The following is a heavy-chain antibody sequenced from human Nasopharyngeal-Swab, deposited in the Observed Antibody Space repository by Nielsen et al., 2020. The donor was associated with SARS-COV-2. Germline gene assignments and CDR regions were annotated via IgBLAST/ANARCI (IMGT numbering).Heavy chain of an antibody. CDR2: ISSSGSTI. J-gene: IGHJ4*02. V-gene: IGHV3-48*04. CDR1: GFTFSSYA. Sequence: GGSLRLSCAASGFTFSSYAMHWVRQAPGKGLEWVSYISSSGSTIYYADSVKGRFTISRDNAKNSLYLQMNSLRAEDTAVYYCARVTYYYGSGGNFDYWGQGTLVTVSS. CDR3: ARVTYYYGSGGNFDY. D-gene: IGHD3-10*01.